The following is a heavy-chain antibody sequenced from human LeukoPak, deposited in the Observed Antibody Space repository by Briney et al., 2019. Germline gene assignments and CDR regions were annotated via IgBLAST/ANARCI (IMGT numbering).Heavy chain of an antibody. CDR2: ISYDGSNK. J-gene: IGHJ6*04. D-gene: IGHD3-10*01. CDR1: GFTFSSYG. V-gene: IGHV3-30*18. CDR3: AKDLYYGSAHYGMDV. Sequence: PGGSLRLSCGASGFTFSSYGVQWVRQARGKGREWVAVISYDGSNKYYADSVNGPFTISRDNSKNTLYLQMNSLRAEDTAVYYCAKDLYYGSAHYGMDVWGKGTTVTVSS.